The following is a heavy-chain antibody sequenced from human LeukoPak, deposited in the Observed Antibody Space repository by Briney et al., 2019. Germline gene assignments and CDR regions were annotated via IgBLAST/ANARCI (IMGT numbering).Heavy chain of an antibody. V-gene: IGHV4-4*07. Sequence: PSETLSLTCTVSGGSISSYYWSWIRQPAGKGLEWIGRIYSSGSTNYNPSLKSRVAMSVDTSKNQFSLKLSSVTAADTAVYYCARGQYHLLYWYFDLWGRGTLVTVSS. CDR2: IYSSGST. CDR1: GGSISSYY. J-gene: IGHJ2*01. D-gene: IGHD2-2*01. CDR3: ARGQYHLLYWYFDL.